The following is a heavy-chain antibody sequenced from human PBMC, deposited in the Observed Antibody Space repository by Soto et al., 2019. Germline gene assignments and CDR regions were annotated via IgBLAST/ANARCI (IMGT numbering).Heavy chain of an antibody. CDR2: ISGGVGGT. Sequence: GGSLRLSCAASGFTFSSNAMSWVRRAPGKGREWVSAISGGVGGTYYADSVKGRFTISRDNSKNTLYLQMNSLRAEDTAVYYCAKDGKGSFRGSGGSCYLDVWGKGTTVTVSS. CDR1: GFTFSSNA. V-gene: IGHV3-23*01. CDR3: AKDGKGSFRGSGGSCYLDV. D-gene: IGHD2-15*01. J-gene: IGHJ6*03.